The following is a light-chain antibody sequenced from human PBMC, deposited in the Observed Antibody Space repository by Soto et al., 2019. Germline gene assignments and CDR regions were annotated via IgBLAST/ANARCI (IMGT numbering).Light chain of an antibody. CDR3: CSHTSSVTWM. V-gene: IGLV2-14*01. J-gene: IGLJ3*02. CDR1: SSDIGGYNY. CDR2: EVS. Sequence: QSVLTQPASVSGSPGQSITISCTGTSSDIGGYNYVSWYQQHPGKAPKLIIFEVSNRPSGVSDRFSASKSGNTASLTISGLQAEDEADYYCCSHTSSVTWMFGGGTKVTVL.